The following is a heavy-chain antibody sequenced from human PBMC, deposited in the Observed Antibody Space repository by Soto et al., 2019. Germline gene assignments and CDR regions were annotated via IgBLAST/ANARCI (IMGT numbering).Heavy chain of an antibody. CDR2: IYSGGST. J-gene: IGHJ3*02. CDR3: ARDIPTQDGGAFDI. Sequence: GGSLRLSCAASGFTVSSNYMSWVRQAPGKGLEWVSVIYSGGSTYYADSVKGRFTISRDNSKNTLYLQMNSLRAEDTAVYYCARDIPTQDGGAFDIWGQGTMVTVSS. CDR1: GFTVSSNY. D-gene: IGHD3-10*01. V-gene: IGHV3-53*01.